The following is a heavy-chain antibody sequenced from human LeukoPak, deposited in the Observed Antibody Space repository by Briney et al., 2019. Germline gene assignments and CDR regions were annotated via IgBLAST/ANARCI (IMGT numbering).Heavy chain of an antibody. CDR3: ARDDYGDYGLGFDY. J-gene: IGHJ4*02. CDR1: GFTFSNYA. V-gene: IGHV3-30*04. Sequence: GRSLRLSCAASGFTFSNYAMHGVRQAPGKGLEWVAVLSYDGSNKNYADSVRGRFTISRDNSKNTLFLQMNSLRGEDTAVYYCARDDYGDYGLGFDYWGQGTLVTVSS. CDR2: LSYDGSNK. D-gene: IGHD4-17*01.